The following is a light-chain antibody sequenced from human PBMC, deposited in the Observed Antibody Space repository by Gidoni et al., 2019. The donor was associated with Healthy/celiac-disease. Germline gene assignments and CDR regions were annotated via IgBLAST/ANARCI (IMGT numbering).Light chain of an antibody. Sequence: DIQMTQSPSSLSASVGDRVTITCRASQSISSYLNWYQQKPGKAPKLLSYAASSLQSGVPSRFSGSGSGTDFTLTISSLQPEDFATYYCQQSYSTPPGFGPGTKVDIK. V-gene: IGKV1-39*01. J-gene: IGKJ3*01. CDR2: AAS. CDR3: QQSYSTPPG. CDR1: QSISSY.